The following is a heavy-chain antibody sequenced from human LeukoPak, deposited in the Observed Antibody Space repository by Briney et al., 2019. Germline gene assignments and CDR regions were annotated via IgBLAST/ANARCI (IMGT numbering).Heavy chain of an antibody. Sequence: GGSLRLSCEVSGFTFSSYGMNWVRQAPGKGLEWISYISSSGTTIYYADSVKGRFSISRDNAQNSLFLHMNRLRAEDTALCNCARLHPSEYTYGFDYWGQGTPVTVSS. CDR2: ISSSGTTI. V-gene: IGHV3-48*03. CDR3: ARLHPSEYTYGFDY. J-gene: IGHJ4*02. CDR1: GFTFSSYG. D-gene: IGHD5-18*01.